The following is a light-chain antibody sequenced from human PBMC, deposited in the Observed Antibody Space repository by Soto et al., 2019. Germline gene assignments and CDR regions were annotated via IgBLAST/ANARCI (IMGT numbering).Light chain of an antibody. CDR1: SGDVGGYNY. CDR2: EVS. CDR3: SSYTSSSTRV. J-gene: IGLJ3*02. V-gene: IGLV2-14*01. Sequence: QSALTQPPSASGSPGQSVTISCTGTSGDVGGYNYVSWYQQHPGKAPKLMIYEVSNRPSGVSNRFSGSKSGNTASLTISGLQAEDEADYYCSSYTSSSTRVFGGGTKVTVL.